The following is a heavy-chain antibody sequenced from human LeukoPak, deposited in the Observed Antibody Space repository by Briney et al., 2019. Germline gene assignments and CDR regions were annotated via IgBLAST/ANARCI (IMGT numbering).Heavy chain of an antibody. CDR2: IIPILGIA. V-gene: IGHV1-69*04. CDR3: ARGVVPAADNWFDP. D-gene: IGHD2-2*01. J-gene: IGHJ5*02. Sequence: SVKVSCKASGGTFSSYAISWVRQAPGQGLEWMGRIIPILGIANYAQKFQGRVTITADKSTSTAYMELSSLRSEDTAVYYCARGVVPAADNWFDPWGQGTLVTVSS. CDR1: GGTFSSYA.